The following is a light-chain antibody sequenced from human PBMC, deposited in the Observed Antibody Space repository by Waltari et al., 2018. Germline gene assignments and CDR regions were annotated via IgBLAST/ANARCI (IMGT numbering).Light chain of an antibody. J-gene: IGLJ2*01. CDR1: SNVIGSYNF. Sequence: QSALTQPASVSGSPGQSITVPCIGTSNVIGSYNFVSWFQQHPGRAPKLMIYDISERPLGVSNRFSGSKSGNTASLTISGLQAEDEADYYCFSYAGSNSFAFGGGTRVTVL. V-gene: IGLV2-23*02. CDR3: FSYAGSNSFA. CDR2: DIS.